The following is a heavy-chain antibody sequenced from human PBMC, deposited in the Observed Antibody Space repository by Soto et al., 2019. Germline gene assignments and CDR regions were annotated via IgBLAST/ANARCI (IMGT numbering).Heavy chain of an antibody. J-gene: IGHJ6*03. D-gene: IGHD6-19*01. Sequence: PGGSLRLSCAASGFTVSSNYMSWVRQAPGKGLEWVSVIYSGGSTYYADSVKGRFTISRHNSKNTLYLQMNSLRAEDTAVYYCAREGSMVYRAVAGGDNYYYYYMDVWGKGTTVTVSS. CDR3: AREGSMVYRAVAGGDNYYYYYMDV. CDR1: GFTVSSNY. V-gene: IGHV3-53*04. CDR2: IYSGGST.